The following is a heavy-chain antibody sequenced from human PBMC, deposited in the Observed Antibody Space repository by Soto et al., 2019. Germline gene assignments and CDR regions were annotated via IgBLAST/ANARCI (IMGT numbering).Heavy chain of an antibody. J-gene: IGHJ4*02. CDR2: IYYSGST. V-gene: IGHV4-30-4*01. CDR3: AREVAARRVFDY. CDR1: GGSISSGDYY. Sequence: SETLSLTCTVSGGSISSGDYYWSWIRQPPGKGLEWIGYIYYSGSTYYNPSLKSRVTISVDTSKNQFSLKLSSVTAADTAVYYCAREVAARRVFDYWGQGTLVTVSS. D-gene: IGHD6-6*01.